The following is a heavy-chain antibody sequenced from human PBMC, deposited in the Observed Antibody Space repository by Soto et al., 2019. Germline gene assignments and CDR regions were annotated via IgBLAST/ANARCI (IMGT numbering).Heavy chain of an antibody. V-gene: IGHV3-9*01. CDR2: INWNSGSI. J-gene: IGHJ3*02. CDR1: GFTFDAFA. D-gene: IGHD3-22*01. Sequence: EVQLVESGGDLVLPGRSLRLSCTASGFTFDAFAMHWVRQAPGKGLEWVSGINWNSGSIGYADPVKGRFTISRDNAKKSLYLEMNSLKTEDTALYYCAKTAPPYDSQGYYPFDIWGQGTLVSVSS. CDR3: AKTAPPYDSQGYYPFDI.